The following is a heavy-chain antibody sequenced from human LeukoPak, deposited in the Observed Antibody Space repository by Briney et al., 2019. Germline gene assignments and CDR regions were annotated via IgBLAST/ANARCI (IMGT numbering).Heavy chain of an antibody. J-gene: IGHJ6*02. CDR2: ISSSGGSM. V-gene: IGHV3-23*01. CDR1: GFTFSNYA. CDR3: AKADWNYQEYQASMDV. Sequence: QPGGSLRLSCAASGFTFSNYAMSWVRQAPGKGLEWVSGISSSGGSMYYADSVKGRFTISRDNSKNTLYLQMNSLRAEGTAVYYCAKADWNYQEYQASMDVWGQGTTVTVSS. D-gene: IGHD1-7*01.